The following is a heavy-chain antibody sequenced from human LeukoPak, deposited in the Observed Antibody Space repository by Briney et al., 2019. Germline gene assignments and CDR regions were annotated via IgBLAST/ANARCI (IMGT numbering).Heavy chain of an antibody. D-gene: IGHD3-9*01. CDR2: IYPGDSDT. CDR3: ARHYPILTGSADY. CDR1: GYSFTSYW. Sequence: GESLKISCKGSGYSFTSYWIGWVRQMPGKGLEWMGIIYPGDSDTRYSPSFQGQVTISADKSISTAYLQWSSLKASDTAMYCCARHYPILTGSADYWGQGTLVTVSS. J-gene: IGHJ4*02. V-gene: IGHV5-51*01.